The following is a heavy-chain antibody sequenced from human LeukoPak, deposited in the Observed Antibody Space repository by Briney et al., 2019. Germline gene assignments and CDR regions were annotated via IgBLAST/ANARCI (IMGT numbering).Heavy chain of an antibody. CDR2: IIPIFGTA. CDR3: ARDYCSSTSCYPHWSDP. Sequence: ASVKVSCKASGGTFSSYAISWVRQAPGQGLEWMGGIIPIFGTANYAQKFQGRVTMTTDTSTSKAYMELRSLRSDDTAVYYCARDYCSSTSCYPHWSDPWGQGTLVTVSS. CDR1: GGTFSSYA. V-gene: IGHV1-69*05. J-gene: IGHJ5*02. D-gene: IGHD2-2*01.